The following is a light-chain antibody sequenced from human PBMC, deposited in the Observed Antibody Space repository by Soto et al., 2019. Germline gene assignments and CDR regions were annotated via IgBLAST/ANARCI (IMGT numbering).Light chain of an antibody. CDR2: TNN. CDR1: TSNIGTNA. CDR3: ATWHDYFYV. V-gene: IGLV1-44*01. Sequence: QAVVSQPPSASGTPGQRVTVSCSGSTSNIGTNAVNWFQHLPGTAPKLLIYTNNQRPSGVPDRFSASKSGTSASLVIDGLQSEDEADYYCATWHDYFYVFGSGTKLTVL. J-gene: IGLJ1*01.